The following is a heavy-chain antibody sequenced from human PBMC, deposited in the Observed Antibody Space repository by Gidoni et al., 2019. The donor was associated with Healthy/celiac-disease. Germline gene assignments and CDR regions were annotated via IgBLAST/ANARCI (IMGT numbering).Heavy chain of an antibody. J-gene: IGHJ6*02. V-gene: IGHV1-8*01. CDR1: GYTSTSYD. CDR3: ARAANTLRHYYYYGMDV. Sequence: QVQLVQSGAEVKKPGATVKVSCKAAGYTSTSYDINGVRQATGQGLEWRGGMNPNSGNTGYAQKFQGRVTMTRNTSISTAYMELSSLRSEDTAVYYCARAANTLRHYYYYGMDVWGQGTTVTVSS. CDR2: MNPNSGNT.